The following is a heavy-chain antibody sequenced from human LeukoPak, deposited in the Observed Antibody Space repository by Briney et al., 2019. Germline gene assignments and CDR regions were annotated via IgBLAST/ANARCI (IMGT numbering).Heavy chain of an antibody. CDR3: ARELVVPAAIRYYYYGMDV. J-gene: IGHJ6*02. D-gene: IGHD2-2*02. V-gene: IGHV3-23*01. Sequence: GGSLRLSCAASGFTFSSYAMSWVRQAPGKGLEWVSAISGSGGSTYYADSVKGRFTISRHNSKNTLYLQMNSLRAEDTAVYYCARELVVPAAIRYYYYGMDVWGQGTTVTVSS. CDR1: GFTFSSYA. CDR2: ISGSGGST.